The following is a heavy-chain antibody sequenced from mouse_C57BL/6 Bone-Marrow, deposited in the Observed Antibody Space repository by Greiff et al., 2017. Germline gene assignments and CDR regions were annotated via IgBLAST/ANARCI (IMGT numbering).Heavy chain of an antibody. CDR1: GYTFTSYG. CDR2: LYPRSGNT. J-gene: IGHJ4*01. D-gene: IGHD2-3*01. CDR3: ASDGYPWAMDD. V-gene: IGHV1-81*01. Sequence: QVQLKQSGAELARPGASVKLSCKASGYTFTSYGISWVKQRTGQGLEWIGELYPRSGNTYYNEKFKGKATLTADKSSSTAYMELRSLTSEDSAVYFGASDGYPWAMDDWGQGTSVTVSS.